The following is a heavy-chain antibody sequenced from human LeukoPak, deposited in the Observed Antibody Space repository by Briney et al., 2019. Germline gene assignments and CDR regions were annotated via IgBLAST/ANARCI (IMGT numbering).Heavy chain of an antibody. J-gene: IGHJ4*02. CDR3: AKDAYSGSYVGIGY. V-gene: IGHV3-33*06. CDR1: GFTFSSYG. D-gene: IGHD1-26*01. CDR2: IWYDGSNK. Sequence: PGGSLRLSCAASGFTFSSYGMPWVRQAPGKGLEWVAVIWYDGSNKYYADSVKGRFTISGDNSKNTLYLQMNSLRAEDTAVYYCAKDAYSGSYVGIGYWGQGTLVTVSS.